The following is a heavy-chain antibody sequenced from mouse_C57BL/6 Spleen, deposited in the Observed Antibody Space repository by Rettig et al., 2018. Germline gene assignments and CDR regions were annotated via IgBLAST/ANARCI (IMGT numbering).Heavy chain of an antibody. Sequence: FQGKATITADTSSNTAYLQLSSLTSEDTAVYYCANYGNGGYFDYWGQGTTLTVSS. V-gene: IGHV14-2*01. D-gene: IGHD2-1*01. J-gene: IGHJ2*01. CDR3: ANYGNGGYFDY.